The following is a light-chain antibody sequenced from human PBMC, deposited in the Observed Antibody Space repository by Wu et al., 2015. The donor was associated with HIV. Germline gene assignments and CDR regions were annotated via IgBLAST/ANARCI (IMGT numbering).Light chain of an antibody. CDR2: DAS. J-gene: IGKJ2*01. Sequence: DIQMTQSPSSLSASVGDRVTITCQASQDIRNFLNWYQQKPGKAPKLLIYDASKLETGVPSRISGSGSGTDFTFTISSLQPEDIATYYCQQYDDLPRTFGQGTKLEI. CDR1: QDIRNF. CDR3: QQYDDLPRT. V-gene: IGKV1-33*01.